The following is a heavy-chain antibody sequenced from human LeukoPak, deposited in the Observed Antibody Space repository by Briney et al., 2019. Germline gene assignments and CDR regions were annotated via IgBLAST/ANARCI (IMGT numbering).Heavy chain of an antibody. Sequence: GGSLRLSRAGSGFTFSSYAMSWVRQAPGKGLEWVSAISDTGATTYDADSVKGRFTISRDNSRSTLHLQMNSLRAEDTALYYCAKDTSIGRYCTNGVCSPFDYWGQGTLVTVSS. J-gene: IGHJ4*02. CDR3: AKDTSIGRYCTNGVCSPFDY. CDR2: ISDTGATT. V-gene: IGHV3-23*01. CDR1: GFTFSSYA. D-gene: IGHD2-8*01.